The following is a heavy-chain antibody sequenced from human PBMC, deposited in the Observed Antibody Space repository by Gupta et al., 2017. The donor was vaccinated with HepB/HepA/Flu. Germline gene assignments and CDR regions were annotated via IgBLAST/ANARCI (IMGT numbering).Heavy chain of an antibody. Sequence: QLHLQESGPGLVKPSETLSLTCIVSGGSFSSDGYYWGWIRQPPGKGLEWIGSIHYSGNYYYSPSLQSRVTISVDMSRNQFSLTLRYVAAADTAIYYCGKQPPNGQTGYFDLWGRGTLVTVSS. V-gene: IGHV4-39*01. D-gene: IGHD2-8*01. CDR2: IHYSGNY. J-gene: IGHJ2*01. CDR1: GGSFSSDGYY. CDR3: GKQPPNGQTGYFDL.